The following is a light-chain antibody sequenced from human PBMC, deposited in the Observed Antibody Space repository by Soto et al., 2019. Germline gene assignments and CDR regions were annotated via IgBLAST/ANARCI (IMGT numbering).Light chain of an antibody. CDR3: QHYSTWRWT. V-gene: IGKV3-15*01. J-gene: IGKJ1*01. CDR2: GAS. CDR1: QSVSRK. Sequence: EIVMTQSPATLSVSPGERATLSCRASQSVSRKLAWYQQKPGQGPRLLIYGASTRATGIPARFSGSGSGTEFTLTISSLQSEDFAVYYCQHYSTWRWTFGQGTKVEIK.